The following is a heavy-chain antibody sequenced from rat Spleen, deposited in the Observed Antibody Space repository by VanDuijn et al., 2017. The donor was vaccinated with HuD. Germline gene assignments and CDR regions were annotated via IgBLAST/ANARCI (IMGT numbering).Heavy chain of an antibody. Sequence: EVKLVESGGGLVQPGRSLKLSCAASGFNFYDPWMGWVRQAPGKGLEWIGEINKDSSKIKYRPSLKDKLTITRDNAQKTLYLQKSNLRSEHTAIYFCAREEFGVRDWGQGVMVTVSS. D-gene: IGHD4-3*01. V-gene: IGHV4-2*01. CDR1: GFNFYDPW. CDR2: INKDSSKI. J-gene: IGHJ2*01. CDR3: AREEFGVRD.